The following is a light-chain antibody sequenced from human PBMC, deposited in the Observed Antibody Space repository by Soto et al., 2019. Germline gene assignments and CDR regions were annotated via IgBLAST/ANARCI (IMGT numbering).Light chain of an antibody. CDR2: GAS. CDR3: QQSYSTPT. V-gene: IGKV1-39*01. CDR1: QSIGTY. J-gene: IGKJ1*01. Sequence: DIQMTQSPSTLSGSVGDRVTITCRASQSIGTYLNWYHQKPGKAPQLLIYGASTLQSGVPSRFSASGSGTHFTLTINSLQPEDFGTYSCQQSYSTPTSAQGAKVDI.